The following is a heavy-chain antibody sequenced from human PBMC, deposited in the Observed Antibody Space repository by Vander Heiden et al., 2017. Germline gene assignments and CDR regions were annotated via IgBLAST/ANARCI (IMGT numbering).Heavy chain of an antibody. Sequence: QVELVEYGGGVGNSGRFVKIYCEACGCNFSDYGMHWVRQAPGRGLEWVAVIWYDGSNKYHADSVKGRFTISRDNSKNTLYLQMNSLRAEDTAVYYCARNYNSRGYPFPDYWGQGTLVTVSS. CDR1: GCNFSDYG. CDR3: ARNYNSRGYPFPDY. V-gene: IGHV3-33*01. J-gene: IGHJ4*02. D-gene: IGHD3-22*01. CDR2: IWYDGSNK.